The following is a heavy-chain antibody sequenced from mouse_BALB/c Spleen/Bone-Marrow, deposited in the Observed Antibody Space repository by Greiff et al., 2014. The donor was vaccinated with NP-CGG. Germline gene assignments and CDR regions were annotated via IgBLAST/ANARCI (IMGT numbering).Heavy chain of an antibody. V-gene: IGHV3-1*02. Sequence: VQLQQSGPDLVKPSQSLSLTSTVTGYSITSGYSWHWIRQFPGNKLEWMGYIHYSGRTNYNPSLKSRISITRDTSKNQFFLQLNSVTTEDTATYYCTRDDYDVMDYWGQGTSVTVSS. CDR2: IHYSGRT. CDR1: GYSITSGYS. CDR3: TRDDYDVMDY. J-gene: IGHJ4*01.